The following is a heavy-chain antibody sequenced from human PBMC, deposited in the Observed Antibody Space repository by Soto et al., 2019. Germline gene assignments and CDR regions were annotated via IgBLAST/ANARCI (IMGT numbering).Heavy chain of an antibody. CDR2: IKQDGSEQ. Sequence: GGSLRLSCAASGFTFSSYAMSWVRQAPGKGLEWVANIKQDGSEQFYVDSVKGRFTISRDNAKNSLYLQMNSLRAEDTAVYYCAREAVWGQGTTVTVSS. V-gene: IGHV3-7*05. J-gene: IGHJ6*02. CDR1: GFTFSSYA. CDR3: AREAV.